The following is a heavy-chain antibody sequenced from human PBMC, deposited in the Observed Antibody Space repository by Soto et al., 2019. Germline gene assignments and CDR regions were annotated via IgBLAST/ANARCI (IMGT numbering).Heavy chain of an antibody. CDR2: ISNIGGKT. Sequence: GGSLRLSCEVSGFTFENYAMNWVRRAPGKGLEWVSSISNIGGKTYYADSVKGRFTISRDMSKKTVHLRMNNLRADDTGVYFCAKEMWGWGYDSFGVDISFDHWGQGTPVTVSS. CDR1: GFTFENYA. CDR3: AKEMWGWGYDSFGVDISFDH. V-gene: IGHV3-23*01. D-gene: IGHD3-3*01. J-gene: IGHJ4*02.